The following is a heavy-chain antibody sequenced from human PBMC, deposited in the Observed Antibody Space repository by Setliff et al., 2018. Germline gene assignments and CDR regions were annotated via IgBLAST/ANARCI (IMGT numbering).Heavy chain of an antibody. J-gene: IGHJ4*02. CDR1: GITFSSYD. V-gene: IGHV3-23*01. CDR3: AKDWNPSTYWYTDYFDS. CDR2: FTGGPAGGNT. D-gene: IGHD2-2*01. Sequence: PGGSLRLSCVGSGITFSSYDMSWVRLAPGRGLEWVSVFTGGPAGGNTYYADSVKGRFTISRDNSKNTLYLQMNSLRAEDTAIYYCAKDWNPSTYWYTDYFDSWGQGTLVTVSS.